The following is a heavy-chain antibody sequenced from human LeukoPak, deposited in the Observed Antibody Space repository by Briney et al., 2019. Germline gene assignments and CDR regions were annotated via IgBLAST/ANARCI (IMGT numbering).Heavy chain of an antibody. J-gene: IGHJ5*02. Sequence: GGSLRLSCAASGFTFSSYSMNWVRQAPGKGLEWVSSISSSSYIYYADSVKGRITISRDNAKNSLYLQMDSLRAEDTAVYYCARDIGLGVLDGSCWFDPWGQGTLVTVSS. V-gene: IGHV3-21*01. D-gene: IGHD2-15*01. CDR3: ARDIGLGVLDGSCWFDP. CDR2: ISSSSYI. CDR1: GFTFSSYS.